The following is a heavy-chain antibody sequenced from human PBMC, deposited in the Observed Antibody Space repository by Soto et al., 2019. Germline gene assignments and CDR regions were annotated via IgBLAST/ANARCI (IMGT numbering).Heavy chain of an antibody. Sequence: SETLSLTCTVSGGSISSYYWSWIRQPPGKGLEWIGYIYYSGSTNYNPSLKSRVTISVDTSKNHFSLKLSSVTAADTAVYYCARHPLVPAAMLPLYAFDIWGQGTMVTVSS. V-gene: IGHV4-59*08. CDR1: GGSISSYY. CDR2: IYYSGST. D-gene: IGHD2-2*01. CDR3: ARHPLVPAAMLPLYAFDI. J-gene: IGHJ3*02.